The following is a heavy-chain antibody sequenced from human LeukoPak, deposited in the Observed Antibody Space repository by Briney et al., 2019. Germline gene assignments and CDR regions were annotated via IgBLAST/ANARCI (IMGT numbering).Heavy chain of an antibody. V-gene: IGHV4-39*07. CDR3: ARGPNYPSPSPFDY. CDR2: IYYSGST. CDR1: GGSIRSSDYS. Sequence: SETLSLTCAVSGGSIRSSDYSWGWIRQPPGKGLEWIGTIYYSGSTYYNPSLKSRVTISVDTSKNQLSLKSSSVTAADTAVYYCARGPNYPSPSPFDYWGQGTLVTVSS. D-gene: IGHD5-24*01. J-gene: IGHJ4*02.